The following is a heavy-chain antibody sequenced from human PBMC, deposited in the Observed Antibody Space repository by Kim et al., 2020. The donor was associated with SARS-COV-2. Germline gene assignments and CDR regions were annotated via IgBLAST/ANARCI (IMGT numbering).Heavy chain of an antibody. D-gene: IGHD6-19*01. Sequence: DSVKGRFTISSDNSKNTLYLQMNSLRAEDTAVYYCAKEIGGVAVAGEFDYWGQGTLVTVSS. V-gene: IGHV3-23*01. J-gene: IGHJ4*02. CDR3: AKEIGGVAVAGEFDY.